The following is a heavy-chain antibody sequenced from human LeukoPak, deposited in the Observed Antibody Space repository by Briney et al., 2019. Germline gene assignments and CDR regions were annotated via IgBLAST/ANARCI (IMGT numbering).Heavy chain of an antibody. CDR2: ISSSSSYI. CDR1: GFTFSSYS. J-gene: IGHJ4*02. V-gene: IGHV3-21*01. CDR3: ARDNPDRYCSSTSCYQDY. D-gene: IGHD2-2*01. Sequence: GGSLRLSSAASGFTFSSYSMNWVRQAPGKGLEWVSSISSSSSYIYYADSAKGRFTISRDNAKNSLYLQMNSLRAEDTAVYYCARDNPDRYCSSTSCYQDYWGQGTLVTVSS.